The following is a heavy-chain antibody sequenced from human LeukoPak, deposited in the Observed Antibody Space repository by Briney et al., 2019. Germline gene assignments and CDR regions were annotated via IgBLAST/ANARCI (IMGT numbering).Heavy chain of an antibody. CDR2: IWRDGSHR. V-gene: IGHV3-33*06. CDR3: AKSSIMFAAGRLGSIDV. Sequence: QPGGSLRLSCAASGFAFTDFGMYWVRQAPGKGLDWVEVIWRDGSHRYYAHSIKGRFTISRDNSKNTLYLQMSSLRAEDTAVYYCAKSSIMFAAGRLGSIDVWGQGTLVTVSS. CDR1: GFAFTDFG. J-gene: IGHJ4*02. D-gene: IGHD1-26*01.